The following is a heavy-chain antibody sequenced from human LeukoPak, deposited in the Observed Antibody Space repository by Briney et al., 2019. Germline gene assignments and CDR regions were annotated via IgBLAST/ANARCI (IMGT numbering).Heavy chain of an antibody. D-gene: IGHD3-3*01. Sequence: PSETLSLTCTVSGYSISSGYYWGWIRQPPGKGLEWIGSIYHSGSTYYNPSLKIRVTISVDTSKNQFSLKLSSVTAADTAVYYCARASPPAYYDFWSGYYPNFDYWGQGTLVTVSS. CDR3: ARASPPAYYDFWSGYYPNFDY. J-gene: IGHJ4*02. CDR2: IYHSGST. CDR1: GYSISSGYY. V-gene: IGHV4-38-2*02.